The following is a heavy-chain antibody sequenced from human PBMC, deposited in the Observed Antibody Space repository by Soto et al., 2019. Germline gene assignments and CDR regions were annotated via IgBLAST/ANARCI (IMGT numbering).Heavy chain of an antibody. CDR2: IGGGGRLI. J-gene: IGHJ4*02. V-gene: IGHV3-48*02. CDR1: GFTFSSFS. D-gene: IGHD6-19*01. CDR3: ARDRGWAFDC. Sequence: EVQLVESGGGLVQRGGSLRLSCAASGFTFSSFSMNWVRQAPGRGLEWISYIGGGGRLISYADSVKGRFAISRDNAQNSLYLQMDSLIDEDTAVYYCARDRGWAFDCWGQGTLVTVSS.